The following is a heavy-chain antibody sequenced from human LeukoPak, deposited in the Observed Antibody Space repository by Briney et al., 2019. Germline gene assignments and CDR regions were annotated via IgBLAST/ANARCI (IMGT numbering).Heavy chain of an antibody. D-gene: IGHD3-3*01. Sequence: GRSLRLSCAASGFTFSSYGMHWVRQAPGKGLEWVAVIWYDGSNKYYADSVKGRFTVSRDNAKTSLYLQMNSLRAEDTAVYYCTRAPGTGPLTVTWSGPFDIWGQGTVVTVSS. CDR3: TRAPGTGPLTVTWSGPFDI. V-gene: IGHV3-33*01. CDR1: GFTFSSYG. CDR2: IWYDGSNK. J-gene: IGHJ3*02.